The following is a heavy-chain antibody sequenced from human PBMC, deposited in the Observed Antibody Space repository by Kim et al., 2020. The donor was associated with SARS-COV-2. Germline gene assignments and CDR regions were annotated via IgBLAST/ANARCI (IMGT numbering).Heavy chain of an antibody. V-gene: IGHV4-39*01. CDR2: WFRSGAT. J-gene: IGHJ2*01. Sequence: SETLSLTCNAFGGSISTSSDYWVWIRQAPGKGLEWIGSWFRSGATYYNPSLKSRVTITIDTSKRLFSLRLTSVTAADTAVYYCARLVETYWYFDLWGRGTLVTVSS. CDR3: ARLVETYWYFDL. CDR1: GGSISTSSDY.